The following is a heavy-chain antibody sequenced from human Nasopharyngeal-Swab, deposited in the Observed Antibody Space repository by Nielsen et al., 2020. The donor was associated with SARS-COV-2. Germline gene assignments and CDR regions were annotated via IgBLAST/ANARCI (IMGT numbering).Heavy chain of an antibody. Sequence: GESLKISCAGSGFTFSSSWLHSVRQAPGEGLVWVARLNGDATTVDYADSVKGRFTISRDNAKNTLYLQMNGLRDEDTAIYYCARAGEYRFDYWGQGTLVTVSS. CDR2: LNGDATTV. V-gene: IGHV3-74*01. J-gene: IGHJ4*02. CDR1: GFTFSSSW. CDR3: ARAGEYRFDY. D-gene: IGHD7-27*01.